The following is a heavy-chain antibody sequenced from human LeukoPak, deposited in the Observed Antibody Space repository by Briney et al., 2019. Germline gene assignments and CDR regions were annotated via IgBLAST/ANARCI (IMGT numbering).Heavy chain of an antibody. V-gene: IGHV3-21*04. CDR3: ARRGIGSLSLFDY. Sequence: GGSLRLSCAASGFTFSSYSMNWVRQAPGKGLEWVSSISSSSSYIYYADSVKGRFTISRDNAKNSLYLQMNSLRAEDTALYYCARRGIGSLSLFDYWGQGTVVTVSS. CDR2: ISSSSSYI. D-gene: IGHD1-26*01. J-gene: IGHJ4*02. CDR1: GFTFSSYS.